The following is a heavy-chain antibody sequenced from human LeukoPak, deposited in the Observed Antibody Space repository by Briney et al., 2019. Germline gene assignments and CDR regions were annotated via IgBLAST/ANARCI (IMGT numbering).Heavy chain of an antibody. CDR3: ARGVAAFGVVISLPRN. D-gene: IGHD3-3*01. Sequence: ASVNVSCKASGYTFTSYAMNWVRQAPGQGLEWMGWINTNTGNPTYARGFTGRFVFSLDTSVSTAYLQISSLKAEDTAVYYCARGVAAFGVVISLPRNWGQGTLVTVSS. V-gene: IGHV7-4-1*02. CDR1: GYTFTSYA. J-gene: IGHJ4*02. CDR2: INTNTGNP.